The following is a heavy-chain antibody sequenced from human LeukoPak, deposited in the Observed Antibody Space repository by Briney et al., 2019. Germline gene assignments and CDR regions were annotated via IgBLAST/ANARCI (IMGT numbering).Heavy chain of an antibody. D-gene: IGHD3-22*01. CDR2: INHSGST. J-gene: IGHJ4*02. V-gene: IGHV4-34*01. CDR3: GNYYDSSGYPAKSDY. Sequence: PSETLSLTCAVYGGSFSGYYWSWIRQPPGKGLEWIGEINHSGSTNYNPSLKSRVTISVDTSKNQFSLKPSSVTAADTAVYYCGNYYDSSGYPAKSDYWGQGTLVTVSS. CDR1: GGSFSGYY.